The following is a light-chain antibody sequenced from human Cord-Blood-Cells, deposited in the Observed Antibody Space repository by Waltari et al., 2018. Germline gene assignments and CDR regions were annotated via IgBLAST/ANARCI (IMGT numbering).Light chain of an antibody. Sequence: EIVLTQSPATLSLPPGERATLSCRASQSVSSYLAWYQQKPGQAPRLLIYDASHSATGIPARFRGSGSGTDFTLTISSLEPEDFAVYYCQQRSNWPLTFGGGTKVEIK. CDR3: QQRSNWPLT. V-gene: IGKV3-11*01. CDR1: QSVSSY. CDR2: DAS. J-gene: IGKJ4*01.